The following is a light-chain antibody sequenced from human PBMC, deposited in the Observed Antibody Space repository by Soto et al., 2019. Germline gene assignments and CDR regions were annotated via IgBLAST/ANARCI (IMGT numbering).Light chain of an antibody. J-gene: IGLJ1*01. CDR3: SLYTSENAYV. CDR1: STDFVSYNR. V-gene: IGLV2-18*01. CDR2: EVS. Sequence: QSALAQPPSVSGSPGQSVTISCTGTSTDFVSYNRVSWYQQPPGTAPKLMIYEVSKRPSGVPDRFSGSKSGNTASLTISGLXAADEADYYCSLYTSENAYVFGTGTKV.